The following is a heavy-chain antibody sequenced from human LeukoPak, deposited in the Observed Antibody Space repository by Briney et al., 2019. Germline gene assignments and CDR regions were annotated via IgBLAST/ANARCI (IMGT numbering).Heavy chain of an antibody. J-gene: IGHJ6*03. CDR2: TSGSGGYT. Sequence: GGSLRLSCAASGFTFSSYAMSWVRQAPGKGLEWVSATSGSGGYTNHADSVKGRFTISRDNSKNTLHLQMNSLRAEDTAVYYCAKSNTDHYYMDVWGKGTTVTVSS. D-gene: IGHD2/OR15-2a*01. V-gene: IGHV3-23*01. CDR1: GFTFSSYA. CDR3: AKSNTDHYYMDV.